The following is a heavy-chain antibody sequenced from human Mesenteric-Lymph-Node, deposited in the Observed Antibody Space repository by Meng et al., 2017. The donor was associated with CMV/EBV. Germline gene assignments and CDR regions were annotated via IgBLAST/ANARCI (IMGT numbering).Heavy chain of an antibody. J-gene: IGHJ6*01. Sequence: ASVKVSCKASGYIFTNYFVHWVRQAPGQGLEWMGWINPNSGGTNYAQKFQGRVTMTRDTSLTAVYMELSRLISDHTAVYYCARVVTTVLVRAVRTVLLLLRMDVWGKGPRSPSPQ. CDR3: ARVVTTVLVRAVRTVLLLLRMDV. CDR2: INPNSGGT. V-gene: IGHV1-2*02. CDR1: GYIFTNYF. D-gene: IGHD2-2*01.